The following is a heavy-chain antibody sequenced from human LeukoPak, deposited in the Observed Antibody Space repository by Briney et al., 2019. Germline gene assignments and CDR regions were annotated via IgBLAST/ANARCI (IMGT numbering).Heavy chain of an antibody. D-gene: IGHD5-24*01. V-gene: IGHV5-51*01. J-gene: IGHJ4*02. CDR1: GYSFTSYW. CDR2: TYPGDSDT. Sequence: MSGESLKISCKGSGYSFTSYWIGWVRQMPGKGLEWMGITYPGDSDTRYSPSFQGQVTISADKSTSTAYLQWSSLKASDTAMYYCARLESEMATIRVYYFDYWGQGTLVTVSS. CDR3: ARLESEMATIRVYYFDY.